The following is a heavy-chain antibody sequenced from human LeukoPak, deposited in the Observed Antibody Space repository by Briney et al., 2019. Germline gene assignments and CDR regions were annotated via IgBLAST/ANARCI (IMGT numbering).Heavy chain of an antibody. D-gene: IGHD3-3*01. CDR1: GGSISSNSYY. Sequence: PSETLSLTCAVSGGSISSNSYYWGWIRQPPGKGLEWIGSIYYSGSTYYNPSLKSRVTISVDTSKNQFSLKLSSVTAADTAVYYCARDQYDFWSGYYTHSGMDVWGKGTTVTVSS. J-gene: IGHJ6*03. CDR2: IYYSGST. CDR3: ARDQYDFWSGYYTHSGMDV. V-gene: IGHV4-39*07.